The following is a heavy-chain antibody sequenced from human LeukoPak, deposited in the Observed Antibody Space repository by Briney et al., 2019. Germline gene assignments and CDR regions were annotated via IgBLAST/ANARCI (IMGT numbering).Heavy chain of an antibody. CDR2: IKRESDGGTT. J-gene: IGHJ4*02. D-gene: IGHD1-1*01. V-gene: IGHV3-15*01. CDR1: GFIFSDAW. Sequence: PGGSLRLSCAGSGFIFSDAWMSWVRQAPGKGLVWVGRIKRESDGGTTDYGAPVKGRFIISRDDSKTTVYLQMNSLRTEDTAVYYCTTGQGKKDDDYWGQGTLATVSS. CDR3: TTGQGKKDDDY.